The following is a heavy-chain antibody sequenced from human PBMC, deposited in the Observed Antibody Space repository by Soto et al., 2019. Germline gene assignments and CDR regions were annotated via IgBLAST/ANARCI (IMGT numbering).Heavy chain of an antibody. D-gene: IGHD3-22*01. Sequence: GGSLRLSCVGSGFTFSSFEMNWVRQTPGKGLEWLSYIGRSGETIYYADSVKGRFTISRDNAKSSLFLQMNGLRGEDTAVYYCVLVVVLHFFDYWGQGALVIVSA. CDR2: IGRSGETI. V-gene: IGHV3-48*03. CDR3: VLVVVLHFFDY. CDR1: GFTFSSFE. J-gene: IGHJ4*02.